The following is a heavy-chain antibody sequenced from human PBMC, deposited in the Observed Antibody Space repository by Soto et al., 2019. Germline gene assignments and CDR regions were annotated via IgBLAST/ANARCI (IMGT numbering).Heavy chain of an antibody. CDR2: VYYSGTT. J-gene: IGHJ4*02. Sequence: SETLSLTCTVSGGSISSYYWSWIRQAPGKGLEWIGYVYYSGTTNYNPSLKSRVTISVDTSKNQFSLKLTSVTAADTAVYYCARLGVGTISRHYFDYWGQGTLVTVSS. CDR3: ARLGVGTISRHYFDY. V-gene: IGHV4-59*08. D-gene: IGHD5-12*01. CDR1: GGSISSYY.